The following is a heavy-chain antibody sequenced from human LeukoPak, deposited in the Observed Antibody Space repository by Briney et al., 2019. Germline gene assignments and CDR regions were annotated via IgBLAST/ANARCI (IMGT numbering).Heavy chain of an antibody. D-gene: IGHD6-13*01. V-gene: IGHV4-59*01. J-gene: IGHJ4*02. CDR2: IYYSGST. CDR1: GGSINSYY. Sequence: MPSETLSLTCTVSGGSINSYYWSWMRQPPGKGLEGIGYIYYSGSTNYNPSLESRVTISVDTSKNQFSLKLSPVTAADTAVYYCARGQLVFDYWGQGTLVTVSS. CDR3: ARGQLVFDY.